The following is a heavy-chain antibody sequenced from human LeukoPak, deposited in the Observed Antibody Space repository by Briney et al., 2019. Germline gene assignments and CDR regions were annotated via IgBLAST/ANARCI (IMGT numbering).Heavy chain of an antibody. CDR3: ARLKGDFWSGYYRDYYGMDV. J-gene: IGHJ6*02. D-gene: IGHD3-3*01. CDR1: GYTSTSYY. Sequence: GASVKVSCKASGYTSTSYYMHWVRQAPGQGLEWMGIINPSGGSTSYAQKFQGRVTMTRDTSTSTVYMELSSLRSEDTAVYYCARLKGDFWSGYYRDYYGMDVWGQGTTVTVSS. CDR2: INPSGGST. V-gene: IGHV1-46*01.